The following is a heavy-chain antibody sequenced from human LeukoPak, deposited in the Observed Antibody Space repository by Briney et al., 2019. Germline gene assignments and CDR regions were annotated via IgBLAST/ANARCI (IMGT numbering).Heavy chain of an antibody. Sequence: PSQTLSLTCTVSGGSITSEENYWSWIRQPQGKGLEWIGDIYYSGRTFFTPSLKSRVSISIDTSKNQFSLRLTSVTAADTAIYFCARMDYDTSGHYYMGFDYWGQGALVTVSS. CDR1: GGSITSEENY. D-gene: IGHD3-22*01. V-gene: IGHV4-30-4*01. CDR2: IYYSGRT. CDR3: ARMDYDTSGHYYMGFDY. J-gene: IGHJ4*02.